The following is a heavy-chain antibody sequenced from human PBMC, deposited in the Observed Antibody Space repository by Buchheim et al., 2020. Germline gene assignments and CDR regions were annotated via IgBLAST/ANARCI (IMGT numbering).Heavy chain of an antibody. V-gene: IGHV3-23*04. CDR2: ISGSGGST. CDR1: GFTFSSYS. CDR3: AKDGTSRVFERFLEWLFDY. Sequence: EVQLVESGGGLVQPGGSLRLSCAASGFTFSSYSMNWVRQAPGKGLEWVSAISGSGGSTYYADSVKGRFTISRDNSKNTLYLQMNSLRAEDTAVYYCAKDGTSRVFERFLEWLFDYWGQGTL. J-gene: IGHJ4*02. D-gene: IGHD3-3*01.